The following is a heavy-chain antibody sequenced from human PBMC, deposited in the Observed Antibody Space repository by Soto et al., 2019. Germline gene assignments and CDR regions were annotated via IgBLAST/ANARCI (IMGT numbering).Heavy chain of an antibody. Sequence: SETLSLTCTVSGVSIHNSHSFWGWIRQPPGKGLEFIGTVYYSGGAHYNSSLKRRVTISVDTANNQVSLRMRSLTAADTAVYYCGRVVEGATRHTDLDSWGQGTLVTVS. CDR1: GVSIHNSHSF. J-gene: IGHJ5*01. CDR3: GRVVEGATRHTDLDS. CDR2: VYYSGGA. D-gene: IGHD2-21*01. V-gene: IGHV4-39*01.